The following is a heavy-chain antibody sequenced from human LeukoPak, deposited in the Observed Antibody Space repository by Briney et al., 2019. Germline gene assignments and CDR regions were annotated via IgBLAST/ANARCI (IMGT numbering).Heavy chain of an antibody. CDR3: ARDYGSGSYYHWFDP. V-gene: IGHV3-23*01. Sequence: GGSLRLSCAASGFTFSSYAMSWVRQAPGKGLEWVSAISGSGGSTYYADSVKGRFTISRDNSKNTLYLQMNSLRAEDTAVYYCARDYGSGSYYHWFDPWGQGTLVTVSS. D-gene: IGHD3-10*01. CDR2: ISGSGGST. J-gene: IGHJ5*02. CDR1: GFTFSSYA.